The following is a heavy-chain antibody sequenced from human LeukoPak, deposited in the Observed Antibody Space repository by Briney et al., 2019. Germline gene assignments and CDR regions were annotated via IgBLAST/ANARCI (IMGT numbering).Heavy chain of an antibody. J-gene: IGHJ4*02. D-gene: IGHD6-19*01. V-gene: IGHV3-7*04. CDR1: GFTFSNYG. CDR2: IKTDGSEK. CDR3: VRDWPGADSMGGDY. Sequence: PGRSLRLSCAASGFTFSNYGLHWVRQAPGKGLEWVANIKTDGSEKSYVDSVKGRFTISRDNAKNSLYLQMNSLRAEDTAVYYCVRDWPGADSMGGDYWGQGTLVTVSS.